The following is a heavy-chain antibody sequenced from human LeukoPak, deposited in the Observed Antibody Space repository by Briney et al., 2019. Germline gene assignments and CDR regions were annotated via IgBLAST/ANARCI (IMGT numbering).Heavy chain of an antibody. V-gene: IGHV1-18*01. Sequence: ASVKVSCRASGYTFTSYGISWVRQAPGQGLEWMGWISAYNGNTNYAQELQGRVTMTTDTSTSTAYMELRSLRSDDTAVYYCARAASIAVAGPTDYWGQGTLVTVSS. J-gene: IGHJ4*02. CDR2: ISAYNGNT. D-gene: IGHD6-19*01. CDR3: ARAASIAVAGPTDY. CDR1: GYTFTSYG.